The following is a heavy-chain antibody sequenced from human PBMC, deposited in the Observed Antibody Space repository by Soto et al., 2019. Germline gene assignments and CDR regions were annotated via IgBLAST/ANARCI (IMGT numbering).Heavy chain of an antibody. V-gene: IGHV3-53*01. CDR1: GFTVSSNY. J-gene: IGHJ3*02. CDR3: ARDSLELLAFDI. D-gene: IGHD1-7*01. Sequence: GGSLRLSCAASGFTVSSNYMSWVRQAPGKGLEWVSVIYSGGSTYYADSVKGRFTISRDNSKNTLYLQMNSLRAEDTAVYYWARDSLELLAFDIWGQGTMVTVSS. CDR2: IYSGGST.